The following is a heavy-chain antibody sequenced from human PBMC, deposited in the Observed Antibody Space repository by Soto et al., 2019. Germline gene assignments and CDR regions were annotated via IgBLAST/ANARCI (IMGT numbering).Heavy chain of an antibody. D-gene: IGHD3-22*01. CDR1: GGTFSSYA. V-gene: IGHV1-69*13. CDR3: ARRPYYYDSSAYWFDP. CDR2: IIPIFGTA. Sequence: SVKVSCKASGGTFSSYAISWVRQAPGQGLEWMGGIIPIFGTANYAQKFQGRVTITADESTSTAYMELSSLRSEDTAVYYCARRPYYYDSSAYWFDPWGQGTLVTVPQ. J-gene: IGHJ5*02.